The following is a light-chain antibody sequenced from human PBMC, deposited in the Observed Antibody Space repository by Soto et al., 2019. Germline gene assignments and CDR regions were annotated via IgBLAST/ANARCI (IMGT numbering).Light chain of an antibody. CDR2: AAS. Sequence: DIQMTQSPSSLSASVGDRVTITCRTSQSIRSSLNWYQQKPGKAPNLLIYAASRLQSGVPSRISGSGAGTDFTLTLSSLQPADFATYYCQQSYSTPCTFGPGTKVDIK. CDR3: QQSYSTPCT. V-gene: IGKV1-39*01. J-gene: IGKJ3*01. CDR1: QSIRSS.